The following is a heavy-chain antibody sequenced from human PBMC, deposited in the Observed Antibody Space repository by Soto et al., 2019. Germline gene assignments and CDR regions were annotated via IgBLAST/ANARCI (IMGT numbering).Heavy chain of an antibody. CDR2: ISPYTGNT. CDR1: GYIFVNYG. J-gene: IGHJ6*02. CDR3: VMVDNYVTPTPQDV. Sequence: QVQLVQSGDEVKKPGASVKVSCKASGYIFVNYGIAWVRQAPRQGLELMGWISPYTGNTHSASKVQGRLTMTTDTSTRTAYMDLGSLTSDDTAVYYCVMVDNYVTPTPQDVWGQGTTVTVSS. V-gene: IGHV1-18*01. D-gene: IGHD3-16*01.